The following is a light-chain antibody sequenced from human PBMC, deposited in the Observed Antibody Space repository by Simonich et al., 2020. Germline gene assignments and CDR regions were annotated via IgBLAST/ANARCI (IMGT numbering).Light chain of an antibody. CDR3: MQGTHWPLT. J-gene: IGKJ4*01. CDR2: KVS. V-gene: IGKV2-30*02. CDR1: QSLVHSDGNTY. Sequence: DVVMTQSPLSLPVTLGQPASISCRSSQSLVHSDGNTYLNWFQQRPGQSPRRLIYKVSNRYSGVPDRFSGRGSGTDFTLKISRVEAEDVGVYYCMQGTHWPLTFGGGTKVEIK.